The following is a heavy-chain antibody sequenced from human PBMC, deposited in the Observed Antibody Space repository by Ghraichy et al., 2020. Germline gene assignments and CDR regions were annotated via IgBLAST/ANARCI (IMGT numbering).Heavy chain of an antibody. V-gene: IGHV3-53*01. Sequence: LSLTCEASEFSVRDNYMSWVRLAPGKGLEWISVIYQNHNTYYANSVRGRFTVSRDDSKNTVYLQMNSLRAEDTAMYYCASRLGVADARESGYWGQGTLVTVSS. CDR1: EFSVRDNY. D-gene: IGHD6-19*01. J-gene: IGHJ4*02. CDR2: IYQNHNT. CDR3: ASRLGVADARESGY.